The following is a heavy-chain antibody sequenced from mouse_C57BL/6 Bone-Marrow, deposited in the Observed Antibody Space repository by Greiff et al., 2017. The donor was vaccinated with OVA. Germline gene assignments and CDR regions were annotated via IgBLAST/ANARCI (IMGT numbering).Heavy chain of an antibody. J-gene: IGHJ1*03. Sequence: EVKLVESGGGLVQPTGSLKLSCAASGFSFNTYAMNWVRQAPGKGLEWVARIRSKSNNYATYYADSVKDRFTISRDDSESMLYLQMNNLKTEDTAMYYCVRQRTGTGYFDVWGTGTTVTVSS. CDR3: VRQRTGTGYFDV. V-gene: IGHV10-1*01. D-gene: IGHD4-1*01. CDR2: IRSKSNNYAT. CDR1: GFSFNTYA.